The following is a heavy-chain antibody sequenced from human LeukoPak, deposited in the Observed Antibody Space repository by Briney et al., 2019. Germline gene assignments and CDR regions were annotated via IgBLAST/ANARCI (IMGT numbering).Heavy chain of an antibody. CDR2: INPSGRI. CDR3: ARGRQEVSMIVVVMTAVSYYLDV. Sequence: SETLSLTSAVYGGSFSGYYWTWIRQAPGKGLEWIGEINPSGRISYNPSLKSRLTISVDASKNQFSLNLRSLTAADTAVYHCARGRQEVSMIVVVMTAVSYYLDVWGKGTTVTVS. J-gene: IGHJ6*03. CDR1: GGSFSGYY. V-gene: IGHV4-34*01. D-gene: IGHD3-22*01.